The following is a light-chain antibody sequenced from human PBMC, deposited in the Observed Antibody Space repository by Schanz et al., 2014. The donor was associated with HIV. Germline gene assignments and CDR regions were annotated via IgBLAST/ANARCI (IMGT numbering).Light chain of an antibody. CDR2: DVN. Sequence: QSALTQPRSVSGSPGQSITISCTGTSSDVGGYNYVSWYQQHPGKAPKLMIYDVNNRPSGVSNRFSGSKSGNTASLTISGLQAEDEGDYYYSSYTSTNTLVVFGGGTKLTVL. CDR1: SSDVGGYNY. CDR3: SSYTSTNTLVV. V-gene: IGLV2-14*03. J-gene: IGLJ2*01.